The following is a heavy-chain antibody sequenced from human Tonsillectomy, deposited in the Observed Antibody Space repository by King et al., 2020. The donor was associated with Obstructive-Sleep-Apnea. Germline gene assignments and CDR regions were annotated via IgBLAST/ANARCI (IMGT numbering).Heavy chain of an antibody. D-gene: IGHD6-13*01. J-gene: IGHJ4*02. Sequence: VQLQESGPGLVKPSQTLSLTCTVSGGFISSGGYYWSWIRQHPGKGLEWIGYIYYSVSTYYNPSLKSRVTISVDTSKNQFSLKLSSVTAADTAGYYCAGDLGAAAAGTFDYWGQGTLVTVSS. CDR1: GGFISSGGYY. CDR2: IYYSVST. V-gene: IGHV4-31*03. CDR3: AGDLGAAAAGTFDY.